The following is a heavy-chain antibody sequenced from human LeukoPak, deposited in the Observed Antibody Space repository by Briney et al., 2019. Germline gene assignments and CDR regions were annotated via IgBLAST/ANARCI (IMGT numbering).Heavy chain of an antibody. CDR3: ARVRGNTYGYSFDY. CDR1: GFTFPSYS. CDR2: ISSSGGTI. D-gene: IGHD5-18*01. Sequence: GGSLRLSCAASGFTFPSYSMNWVRQAPGKGLEWLSYISSSGGTIYYADSVKGRFTISRDNAKNSLYLQMNSLRDEDTAVYYCARVRGNTYGYSFDYWGQGTLVTVSP. J-gene: IGHJ4*02. V-gene: IGHV3-48*02.